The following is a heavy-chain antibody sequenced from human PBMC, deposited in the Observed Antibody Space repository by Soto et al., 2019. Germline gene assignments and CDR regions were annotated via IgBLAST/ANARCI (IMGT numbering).Heavy chain of an antibody. CDR2: IIPIFGTA. CDR1: GGTFSSYA. CDR3: ARDGGVYDYSPFDY. J-gene: IGHJ4*02. D-gene: IGHD4-4*01. Sequence: QVQLVQSRAEVKKPGSSVKVSCKASGGTFSSYAISWVRQAPGQGLEWMGGIIPIFGTANYAQKFQGRVTSSADESTGTAYMELSSLRSEDTAVYYCARDGGVYDYSPFDYWGQGTLVTVSS. V-gene: IGHV1-69*12.